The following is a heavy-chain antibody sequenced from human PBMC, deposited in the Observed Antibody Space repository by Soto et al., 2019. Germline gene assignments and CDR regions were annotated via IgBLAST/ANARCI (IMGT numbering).Heavy chain of an antibody. D-gene: IGHD3-22*01. Sequence: PGGSLRLSCAASGFTFSSYGMHWVRQAPGKGLEWVAVIWYDGSYKYYADSVKGRFTISRDNSKNTLYLQMNSLRAEDTAMYYCAKDFDNDSISNWFDPWGQGTLVTVSS. V-gene: IGHV3-33*06. CDR2: IWYDGSYK. CDR1: GFTFSSYG. CDR3: AKDFDNDSISNWFDP. J-gene: IGHJ5*02.